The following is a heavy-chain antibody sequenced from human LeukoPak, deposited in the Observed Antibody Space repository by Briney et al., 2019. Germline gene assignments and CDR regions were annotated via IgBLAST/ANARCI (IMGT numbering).Heavy chain of an antibody. CDR2: IYPRDSDT. J-gene: IGHJ4*02. V-gene: IGHV5-51*01. Sequence: GESLKISCKGSGYSFTSYWIGWVRQMPGKGLEWMGIIYPRDSDTRYGPSFQGQVTISADKSISTAYLQWSSLKASDTAMYYCASDQGVAGYSYANWGQGTLVTVSS. CDR1: GYSFTSYW. CDR3: ASDQGVAGYSYAN. D-gene: IGHD5-18*01.